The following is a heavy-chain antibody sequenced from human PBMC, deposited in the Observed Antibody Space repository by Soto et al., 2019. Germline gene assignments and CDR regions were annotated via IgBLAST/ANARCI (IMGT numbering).Heavy chain of an antibody. CDR3: ARDYGAAPWDY. CDR1: GFTFSHYA. D-gene: IGHD3-10*01. CDR2: IWSDGTNE. J-gene: IGHJ4*02. V-gene: IGHV3-33*01. Sequence: QVQLVASGGGVVQPGRSLRLSCAASGFTFSHYAMHWARQAPGKGLEWVAVIWSDGTNENYADSVRGRFTISKDNPKNTLYLQMNSLRAEDTAVYYCARDYGAAPWDYWGQGALVTVSS.